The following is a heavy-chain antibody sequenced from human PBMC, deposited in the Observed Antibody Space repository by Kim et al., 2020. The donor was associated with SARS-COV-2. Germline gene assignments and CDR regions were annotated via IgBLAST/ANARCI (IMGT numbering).Heavy chain of an antibody. D-gene: IGHD2-2*02. V-gene: IGHV4-34*01. J-gene: IGHJ6*02. CDR1: GGSFSGFH. Sequence: SETLSLTCAVYGGSFSGFHWSWIRQPPGQGLELNWEINHSGSTNYNPSLKSRVTISVDTSKSQFSLKLNFRTAADTAVYYCARGRAGVVPSPILGIGPHYDYDALAVWGRGTTVTVSS. CDR3: ARGRAGVVPSPILGIGPHYDYDALAV. CDR2: INHSGST.